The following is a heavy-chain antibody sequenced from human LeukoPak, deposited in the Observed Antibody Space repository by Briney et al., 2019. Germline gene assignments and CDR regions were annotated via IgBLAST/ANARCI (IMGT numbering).Heavy chain of an antibody. D-gene: IGHD2-2*01. J-gene: IGHJ5*02. V-gene: IGHV4-39*07. CDR3: ARGIVVVPAAMSWFDP. Sequence: SETLSLTCTVSGGSISSSSYYWGWIRQPPGKGLEWIGSIYYSGSTYYNPSLKSRVTISVDTSKNQFSLKLSSVTAADTAVYYCARGIVVVPAAMSWFDPWGQGTLVTVSS. CDR1: GGSISSSSYY. CDR2: IYYSGST.